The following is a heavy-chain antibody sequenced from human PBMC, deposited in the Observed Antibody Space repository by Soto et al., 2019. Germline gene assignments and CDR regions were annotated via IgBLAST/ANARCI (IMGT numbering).Heavy chain of an antibody. Sequence: PGGSMRLSWAASEVTFSGPAMHWIRQDSGKGLEWVGRIRSKANSYATAYAASVKGRFTISRDDSKNTAYLQMNSLKTEDTAVYYCTRHVDCSGGSCYVVWGYYWGQGTLVTVSS. J-gene: IGHJ4*02. V-gene: IGHV3-73*01. CDR3: TRHVDCSGGSCYVVWGYY. D-gene: IGHD2-15*01. CDR2: IRSKANSYAT. CDR1: EVTFSGPA.